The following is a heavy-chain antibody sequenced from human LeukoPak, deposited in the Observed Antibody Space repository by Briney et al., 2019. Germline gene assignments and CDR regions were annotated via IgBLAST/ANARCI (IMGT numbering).Heavy chain of an antibody. Sequence: GGSLRLSCAASGFTVSATWMHWVRQAPGKGLVWVSRINNDGRSTSYADPVKGRFTISRDNATNTLYMQMNSLRAEDTAVYYCGTAFEFWGQGTLVTVSS. D-gene: IGHD5-18*01. V-gene: IGHV3-74*01. J-gene: IGHJ4*02. CDR1: GFTVSATW. CDR2: INNDGRST. CDR3: GTAFEF.